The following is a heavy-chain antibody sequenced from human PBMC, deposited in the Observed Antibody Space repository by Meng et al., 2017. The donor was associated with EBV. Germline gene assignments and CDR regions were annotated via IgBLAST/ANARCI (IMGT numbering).Heavy chain of an antibody. CDR3: ARRSLDYYDSSGFDY. Sequence: HPPGTGPGLVMPSGTLSLPCAVSGGSISSSNWWSWVRQPPGKGLEWIGEIYHSGSTNYNPSLKSRVTISVDKSKNQFSLKLSSVTAADTAVYYCARRSLDYYDSSGFDYWGQGTLVTVSS. CDR1: GGSISSSNW. V-gene: IGHV4-4*02. J-gene: IGHJ4*02. CDR2: IYHSGST. D-gene: IGHD3-22*01.